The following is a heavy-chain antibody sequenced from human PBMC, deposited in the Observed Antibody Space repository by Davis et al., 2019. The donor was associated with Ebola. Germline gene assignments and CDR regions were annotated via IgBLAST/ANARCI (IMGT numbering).Heavy chain of an antibody. V-gene: IGHV1-2*02. D-gene: IGHD1-1*01. CDR1: GYTFTGYY. CDR3: ARYNWNDDYYYYGMDV. Sequence: ASVTVSCKASGYTFTGYYMHWVRQAPGQGLEWMGWINPNSGGTNYAQKFQGRVTMTRDTSISTAYMELSRLRSDDTAVYYCARYNWNDDYYYYGMDVWGQGTTVTVSS. CDR2: INPNSGGT. J-gene: IGHJ6*02.